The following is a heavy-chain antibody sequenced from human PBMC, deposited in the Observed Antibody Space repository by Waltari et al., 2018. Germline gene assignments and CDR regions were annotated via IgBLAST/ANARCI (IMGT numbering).Heavy chain of an antibody. Sequence: QVQLVESGGGVVQPGRSLRLSCAASRFTFSSYAIHWLRRAPGKGLGWVAVISYDGSNKYYADSVKCRFTISRDNSKNTLYLQMNSLRAEDTAVYYCARDRENSYFDYWGQGTLVTVSS. CDR1: RFTFSSYA. J-gene: IGHJ4*02. CDR2: ISYDGSNK. V-gene: IGHV3-30-3*01. CDR3: ARDRENSYFDY. D-gene: IGHD3-10*01.